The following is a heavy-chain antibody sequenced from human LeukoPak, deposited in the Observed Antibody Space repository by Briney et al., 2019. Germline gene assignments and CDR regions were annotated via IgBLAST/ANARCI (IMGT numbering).Heavy chain of an antibody. Sequence: SAPLSLTCTVDGGSISSGSYYWSWIRQPAGKGLEWIGRIYTSGSTNYNPSLKSRVSISVDTSKNQFSLKLNSVTAADTAVYYCARVTSGGYLDSWGQGTLVTVSS. V-gene: IGHV4-61*02. J-gene: IGHJ4*02. D-gene: IGHD3-22*01. CDR2: IYTSGST. CDR3: ARVTSGGYLDS. CDR1: GGSISSGSYY.